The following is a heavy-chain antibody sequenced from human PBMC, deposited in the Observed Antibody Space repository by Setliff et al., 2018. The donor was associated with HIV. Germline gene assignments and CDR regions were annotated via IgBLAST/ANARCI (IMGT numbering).Heavy chain of an antibody. CDR3: ARVRVDYYDSSGYYSRSEYFQH. CDR1: YGSITYGGYY. J-gene: IGHJ1*01. CDR2: IHHSGST. Sequence: SETLSLTCSVHYGSITYGGYYWSWIRQHPGKGREWIGYIHHSGSTYYKPSLKGRVTMSVDTSKNQFFLKWRSVTAADTAVYYCARVRVDYYDSSGYYSRSEYFQHWGQGTLVTVSS. V-gene: IGHV4-31*03. D-gene: IGHD3-22*01.